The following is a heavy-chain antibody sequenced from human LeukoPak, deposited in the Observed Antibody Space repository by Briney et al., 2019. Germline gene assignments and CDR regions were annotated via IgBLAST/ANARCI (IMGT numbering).Heavy chain of an antibody. J-gene: IGHJ3*02. Sequence: SGTLSLTCAVSGGSISANWWSWVRQPPGKGLEWIGEIYHTGSTNYSPSLKSRVTISIDKSKNQFSLKLSSVTAADTAVYYCARGISPGSGWFFDIWGQGTMVTVSS. CDR2: IYHTGST. CDR1: GGSISANW. V-gene: IGHV4-4*02. D-gene: IGHD6-19*01. CDR3: ARGISPGSGWFFDI.